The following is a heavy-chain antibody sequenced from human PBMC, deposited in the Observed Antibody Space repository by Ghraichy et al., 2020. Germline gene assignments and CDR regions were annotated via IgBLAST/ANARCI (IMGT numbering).Heavy chain of an antibody. Sequence: GSLRLSCAASGFTFSSYSMNWVRQAPGKGLEWVSSISSSSSYIYYADSVKGRFTISRDNAKNSLYLQMNSLRAEDTAVYYCARDRGIAAAMSFSDYWGQGTLVTVSS. V-gene: IGHV3-21*01. J-gene: IGHJ4*02. CDR2: ISSSSSYI. D-gene: IGHD6-13*01. CDR1: GFTFSSYS. CDR3: ARDRGIAAAMSFSDY.